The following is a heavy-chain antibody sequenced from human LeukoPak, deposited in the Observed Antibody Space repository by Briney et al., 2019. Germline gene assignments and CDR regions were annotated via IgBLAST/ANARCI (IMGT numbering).Heavy chain of an antibody. CDR1: GFTFSNYE. Sequence: GGSLRLSCAASGFTFSNYEMNWVRQAPGKGLEWGSYISSSGTTIYYAERRFTISRDNAKNSLYLLMNSLRAEDTAIYYCARGYCSGGSCYGGDYWGQGTLVTVSS. CDR2: ISSSGTTI. CDR3: ARGYCSGGSCYGGDY. D-gene: IGHD2-15*01. J-gene: IGHJ4*02. V-gene: IGHV3-48*03.